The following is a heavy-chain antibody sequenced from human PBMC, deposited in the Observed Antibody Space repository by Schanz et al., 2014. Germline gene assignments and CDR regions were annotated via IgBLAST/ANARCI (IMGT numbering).Heavy chain of an antibody. D-gene: IGHD4-17*01. CDR1: GFTVSSNH. Sequence: EQLLQSGGGLVQPGGSLRLSCAVSGFTVSSNHMSWVRQAPGKGLEWVSDISSGSSYANYADSVKGRFTISRDNAKNSLYLQMNSLRAEDTAVYYCARDGDRFYHNYYMDVWGKGTTVTVSS. V-gene: IGHV3-11*06. CDR2: ISSGSSYA. CDR3: ARDGDRFYHNYYMDV. J-gene: IGHJ6*03.